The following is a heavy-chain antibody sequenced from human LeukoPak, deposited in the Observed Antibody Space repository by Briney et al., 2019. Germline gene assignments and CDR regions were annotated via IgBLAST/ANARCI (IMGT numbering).Heavy chain of an antibody. Sequence: VASVKVSCKSSGYTFTNYGISWVRQAPGQGLEWMGWISAYNGNTNYAQKLQGRVTITTDTSTSTAYMELRSLRSDDTAVYYCARDGPIAAAGDSYFDYWGQGTLVTVSS. D-gene: IGHD6-13*01. CDR1: GYTFTNYG. J-gene: IGHJ4*02. CDR2: ISAYNGNT. V-gene: IGHV1-18*01. CDR3: ARDGPIAAAGDSYFDY.